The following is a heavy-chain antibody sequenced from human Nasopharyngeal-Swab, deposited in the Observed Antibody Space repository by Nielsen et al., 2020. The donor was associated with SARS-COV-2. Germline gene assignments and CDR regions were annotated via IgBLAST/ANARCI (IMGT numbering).Heavy chain of an antibody. Sequence: SVKVSCKASGGTFSSYAISWVRQAPGQGLEWMGGIIPILGIANYAQKFQGRVTITADKSTSTAYMELSSLRSEDTAVYYCARALHILTGYFHYYYYYMDVWGKVTTVTVSS. CDR3: ARALHILTGYFHYYYYYMDV. CDR2: IIPILGIA. CDR1: GGTFSSYA. V-gene: IGHV1-69*10. J-gene: IGHJ6*03. D-gene: IGHD3-9*01.